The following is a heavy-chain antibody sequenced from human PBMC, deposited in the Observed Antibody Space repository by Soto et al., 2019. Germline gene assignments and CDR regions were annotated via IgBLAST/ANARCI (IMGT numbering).Heavy chain of an antibody. CDR3: ARDTGIEYSSSGFFDY. Sequence: QVQLVQSGAEVKKPGSPVKVSCKASGGTFSGYAITWVRQAPGQGLEWMGGIIPIFGTANYAQKFQGRVTITADESTSTAYMELSSLRSEDTAVYYCARDTGIEYSSSGFFDYWGQGTLVTVSS. J-gene: IGHJ4*02. D-gene: IGHD6-6*01. CDR2: IIPIFGTA. CDR1: GGTFSGYA. V-gene: IGHV1-69*01.